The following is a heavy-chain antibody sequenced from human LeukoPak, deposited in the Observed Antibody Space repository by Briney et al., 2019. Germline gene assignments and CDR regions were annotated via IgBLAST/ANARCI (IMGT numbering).Heavy chain of an antibody. V-gene: IGHV1-2*02. CDR3: ARRPIGDGYNRYFDY. J-gene: IGHJ4*02. Sequence: ASVKVSCKASGYTFTGYYMHWVRQAPGQGLEWMGWINPNSGGTNYAQKFQGRVTITADESTSTAYMELSSLRSEDTAVYYCARRPIGDGYNRYFDYWGQGTLVTVSS. CDR2: INPNSGGT. D-gene: IGHD5-24*01. CDR1: GYTFTGYY.